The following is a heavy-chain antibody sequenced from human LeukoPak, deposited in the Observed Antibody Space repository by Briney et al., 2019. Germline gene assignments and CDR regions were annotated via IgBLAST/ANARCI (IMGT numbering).Heavy chain of an antibody. CDR2: IYTSGST. Sequence: PSQTLSLTCTVSGGPISSGSYYWSWIRQPAGKGLEWIGRIYTSGSTNYNPSLKSRVTISVDTSKNQFSLKLSSVTAADTAVYYCAGNPPSGWYKGWFDPWGQGTLVTVSS. J-gene: IGHJ5*02. V-gene: IGHV4-61*02. D-gene: IGHD6-19*01. CDR1: GGPISSGSYY. CDR3: AGNPPSGWYKGWFDP.